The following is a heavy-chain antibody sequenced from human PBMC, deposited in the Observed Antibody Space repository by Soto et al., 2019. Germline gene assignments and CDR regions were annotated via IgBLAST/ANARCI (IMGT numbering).Heavy chain of an antibody. D-gene: IGHD3-10*01. V-gene: IGHV4-30-4*01. CDR2: IYYSGST. CDR1: GGSISSGDYY. J-gene: IGHJ4*02. CDR3: ARDTGSPDYYGSGSYHD. Sequence: QVQLQESGPGLVKPSQTLSLTCTVSGGSISSGDYYWSWIRQPPGKGLEWIGYIYYSGSTYYNPSLKSRVTISVDPSKNQFSLKLSSVTAADTAVYYCARDTGSPDYYGSGSYHDWGQGTLVTVSS.